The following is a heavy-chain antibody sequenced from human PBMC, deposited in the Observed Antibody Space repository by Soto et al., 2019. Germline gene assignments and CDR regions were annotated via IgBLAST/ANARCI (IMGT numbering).Heavy chain of an antibody. V-gene: IGHV3-30-3*01. CDR3: ARVPVEMATITAEWVDY. CDR2: ISYDGSNK. D-gene: IGHD5-12*01. CDR1: GFTFSSYA. J-gene: IGHJ4*02. Sequence: GGSLRLSCAASGFTFSSYAMHWVRQAPGKGLEWVAVISYDGSNKYYADSVKGRFTISRDNSKNTLYLQMNSLRAEDTAVYYCARVPVEMATITAEWVDYWGQGTLVTVSS.